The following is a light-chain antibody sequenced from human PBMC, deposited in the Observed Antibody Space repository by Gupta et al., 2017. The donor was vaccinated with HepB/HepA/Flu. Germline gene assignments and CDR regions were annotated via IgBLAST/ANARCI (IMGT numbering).Light chain of an antibody. CDR1: QSVLYSPNNKNY. CDR2: WAS. V-gene: IGKV4-1*01. Sequence: DIVMTQSPASLAVSLGERATINCKSSQSVLYSPNNKNYLAWFQQKPGQPPKLLIYWASTRESGVPDRFSGSGSGSDFTLTINTLQAEDVAVYYCQQYAITPWTFGQGTKVEIK. J-gene: IGKJ1*01. CDR3: QQYAITPWT.